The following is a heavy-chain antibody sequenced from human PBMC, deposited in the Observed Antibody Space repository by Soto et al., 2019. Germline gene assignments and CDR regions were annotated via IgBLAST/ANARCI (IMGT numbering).Heavy chain of an antibody. J-gene: IGHJ3*02. D-gene: IGHD3-22*01. Sequence: QVQLQESGPGLVKPSQTLSLTCTVSGGSISSGGYYWSWIRQHPGKGLEWIGYIYYSGSTYYNPSLKSRVTISVDTSKNQFSLKLSSVTAADTAVYYCARGGSGADYYDSSGFDAFDIWGQGTMVTVSS. V-gene: IGHV4-31*03. CDR3: ARGGSGADYYDSSGFDAFDI. CDR1: GGSISSGGYY. CDR2: IYYSGST.